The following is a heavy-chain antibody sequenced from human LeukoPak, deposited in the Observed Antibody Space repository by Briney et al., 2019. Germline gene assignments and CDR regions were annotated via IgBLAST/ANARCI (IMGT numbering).Heavy chain of an antibody. J-gene: IGHJ4*02. D-gene: IGHD1-26*01. CDR1: GGXVSRGGYY. CDR2: TSYSEGT. CDR3: ATADWESFYFDS. Sequence: SETLSLTCTVSGGXVSRGGYYWNWIRQHPGKGLEWIGFTSYSEGTYYNPSLMSRITISVDRSQNQFSLKMRDVTAADTAVYFCATADWESFYFDSWGQGVLVAASS. V-gene: IGHV4-31*03.